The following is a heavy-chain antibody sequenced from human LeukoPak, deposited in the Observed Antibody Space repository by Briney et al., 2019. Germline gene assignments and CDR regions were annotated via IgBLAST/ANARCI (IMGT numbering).Heavy chain of an antibody. CDR1: GDSISLSFYY. J-gene: IGHJ4*02. CDR3: ARGRRGWLGY. Sequence: SETLSLTCSVSGDSISLSFYYWGWIRQPPGKGLEWIGEINHSGSTNYNPSLKSRVTISVDTSKNQFSLKLSSVTAADTAVYYCARGRRGWLGYWGQGTLVTVSS. D-gene: IGHD6-19*01. CDR2: INHSGST. V-gene: IGHV4-39*07.